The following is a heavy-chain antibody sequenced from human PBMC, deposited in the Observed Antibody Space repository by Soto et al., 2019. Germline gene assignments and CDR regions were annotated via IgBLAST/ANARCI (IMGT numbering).Heavy chain of an antibody. J-gene: IGHJ4*02. CDR2: MNPNSGST. Sequence: ASVKVSCKASGYTFTSYAMHWVRQAPGQRLEWMGWMNPNSGSTGYAQKFQGRVTLTRNTSITTAYMEVSSLRSEDTAMYYCARTPYSGYDPLDYWGQGTLVTVSS. CDR1: GYTFTSYA. V-gene: IGHV1-8*02. D-gene: IGHD3-22*01. CDR3: ARTPYSGYDPLDY.